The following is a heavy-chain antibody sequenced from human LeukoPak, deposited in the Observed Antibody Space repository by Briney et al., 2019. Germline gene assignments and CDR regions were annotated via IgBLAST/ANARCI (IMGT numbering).Heavy chain of an antibody. J-gene: IGHJ5*02. Sequence: PGGSLRLSCAASGFTFSSYGMHWVRQAPGKGLEWVAVIWYDGSNKYYADSVKGRFTISRDNSKNTLYLQMNSLRAEDTAVYYCAREYRQYYDILTGYPKRSNWFDPWGQGTLVTVSS. CDR3: AREYRQYYDILTGYPKRSNWFDP. CDR2: IWYDGSNK. V-gene: IGHV3-33*01. D-gene: IGHD3-9*01. CDR1: GFTFSSYG.